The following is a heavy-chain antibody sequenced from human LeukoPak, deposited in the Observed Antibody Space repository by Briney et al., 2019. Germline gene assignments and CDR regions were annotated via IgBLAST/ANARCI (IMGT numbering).Heavy chain of an antibody. J-gene: IGHJ4*02. D-gene: IGHD3-22*01. CDR1: GFTVSSIY. CDR3: ARDFDSSGYYGY. CDR2: IYSGGST. V-gene: IGHV3-53*01. Sequence: GGSLRLSCAASGFTVSSIYMSWVRQAPGKGLEWVSVIYSGGSTYYADSVKGRFTISRDNSKNTLYLQMNSLRAEDTAVYYCARDFDSSGYYGYWGQGTLVTVSS.